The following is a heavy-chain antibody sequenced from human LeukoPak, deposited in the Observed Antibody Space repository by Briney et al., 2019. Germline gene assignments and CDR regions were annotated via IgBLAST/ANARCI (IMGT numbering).Heavy chain of an antibody. V-gene: IGHV3-66*01. CDR2: IYSGGST. J-gene: IGHJ3*01. CDR1: GFTVTSNY. Sequence: PGGSLRLSCAASGFTVTSNYMSWVRQAPGKGLEWVSVIYSGGSTFYADSVKGRFTISRDNSKNTVYLQMNSLRAEDTAVYYGAREDYYGSGSWDWGQGTMVTVSS. CDR3: AREDYYGSGSWD. D-gene: IGHD3-10*01.